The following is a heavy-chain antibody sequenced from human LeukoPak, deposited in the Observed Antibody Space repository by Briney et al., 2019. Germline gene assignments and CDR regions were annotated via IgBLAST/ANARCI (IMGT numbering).Heavy chain of an antibody. D-gene: IGHD2-15*01. CDR1: GYTFTSYD. V-gene: IGHV1-8*01. CDR3: ARGYCSGGSCYRRRAVDP. CDR2: MNPNSGNT. J-gene: IGHJ5*02. Sequence: GASVKVSCTASGYTFTSYDINWVRQATGQGLEWMGWMNPNSGNTGYAQKFQGRVTMTRNTSISTAYMELSSLRSEDTAVYYCARGYCSGGSCYRRRAVDPWGQGTLVTVSS.